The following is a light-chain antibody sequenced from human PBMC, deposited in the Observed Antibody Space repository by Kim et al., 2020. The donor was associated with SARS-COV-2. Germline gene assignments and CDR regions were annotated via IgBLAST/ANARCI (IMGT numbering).Light chain of an antibody. J-gene: IGLJ2*01. Sequence: QSVLTQPASVSGSPGQSITISCTGITSDVGGYNYVSWYQQHPGKAPKVIIYDVSKRPSGVSNRFSASKSGNTASLTISGLQAEDEADYYCSSYTSSLLAFGGGTQLTVL. CDR1: TSDVGGYNY. CDR2: DVS. CDR3: SSYTSSLLA. V-gene: IGLV2-14*03.